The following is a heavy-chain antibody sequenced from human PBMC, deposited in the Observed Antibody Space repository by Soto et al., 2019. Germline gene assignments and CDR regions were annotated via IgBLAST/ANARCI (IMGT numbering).Heavy chain of an antibody. CDR3: AREADYYDSSGYYYPYFDL. D-gene: IGHD3-22*01. V-gene: IGHV4-59*01. CDR2: IYYSGST. Sequence: QVQLQESGPGLVKPSETLSLTCTVSGGSISSYYWSWIRQPPGKGLEWIGYIYYSGSTNYNPSLKSRVPISVDTSKNQFSLKLSSVTAADTAVYYCAREADYYDSSGYYYPYFDLWGRGTLVTVSS. CDR1: GGSISSYY. J-gene: IGHJ2*01.